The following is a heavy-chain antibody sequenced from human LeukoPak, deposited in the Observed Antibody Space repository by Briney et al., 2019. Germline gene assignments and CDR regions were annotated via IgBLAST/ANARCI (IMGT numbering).Heavy chain of an antibody. Sequence: ASVKVSRKASGYTLSKLSMHWVRQAPGKGLEWMGNFHPEDGETIHAQNFQVRVTLTEDTSTDTAYMELSSLRSEDTAVYYCATKHQSGNYDILTGELDHWGQGTLVTVSS. V-gene: IGHV1-24*01. D-gene: IGHD3-9*01. CDR2: FHPEDGET. J-gene: IGHJ4*02. CDR1: GYTLSKLS. CDR3: ATKHQSGNYDILTGELDH.